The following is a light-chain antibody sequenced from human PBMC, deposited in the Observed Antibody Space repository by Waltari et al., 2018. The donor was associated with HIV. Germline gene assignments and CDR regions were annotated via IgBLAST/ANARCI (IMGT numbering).Light chain of an antibody. J-gene: IGKJ5*01. CDR2: DAS. CDR3: QQYADWPFP. CDR1: QDVNNN. V-gene: IGKV3-15*01. Sequence: ATFTCGASQDVNNNLAWYQQKPGQAPRLLIYDASTRATGIPARFSVSGSGTDFALTISSLQSEDFAVYFCQQYADWPFPFGQGTRLEIK.